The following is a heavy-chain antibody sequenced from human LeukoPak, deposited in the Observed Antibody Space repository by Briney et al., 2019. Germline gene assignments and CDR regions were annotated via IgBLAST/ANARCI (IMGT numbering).Heavy chain of an antibody. CDR3: AKDTKLRYFDWLSPGWFDP. D-gene: IGHD3-9*01. V-gene: IGHV3-23*01. CDR2: ISGSGGST. J-gene: IGHJ5*02. CDR1: GFTVSTNY. Sequence: PGGSLRLSCAASGFTVSTNYMSWVRQAPGKGLEWASAISGSGGSTYYADSVKGRFTISRDNSKNTLYLQMNSLRAEDTAVYYCAKDTKLRYFDWLSPGWFDPWGQGTLVTVSS.